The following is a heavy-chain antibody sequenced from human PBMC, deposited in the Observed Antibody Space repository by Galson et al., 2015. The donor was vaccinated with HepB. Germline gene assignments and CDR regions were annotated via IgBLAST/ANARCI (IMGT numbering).Heavy chain of an antibody. Sequence: SETLSLTCGVYGGSFNGYYWTWIRQPPEKGLVWIGQISHNGDITYNPSLRRRLTLSIDTSKKQFSLRLRSVTAADPAVYYCMRGPLKSGSLSVAAMGGDSWGQGTLVTVSS. CDR3: MRGPLKSGSLSVAAMGGDS. CDR2: ISHNGDI. V-gene: IGHV4-34*01. J-gene: IGHJ4*02. D-gene: IGHD1-26*01. CDR1: GGSFNGYY.